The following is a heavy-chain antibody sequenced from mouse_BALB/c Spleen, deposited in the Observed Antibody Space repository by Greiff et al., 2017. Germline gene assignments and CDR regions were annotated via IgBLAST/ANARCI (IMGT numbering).Heavy chain of an antibody. CDR2: ISYSGST. CDR3: ARERTGTSRFDY. CDR1: GYSITSDYA. J-gene: IGHJ2*01. Sequence: EVQLQESGPGLVKPSQSLSLTCTVTGYSITSDYAWNWIRQFPGNILEWMGYISYSGSTSYNPSLKSRISITRDTSKNQFFLQLNSVTTEDTATYYCARERTGTSRFDYWGQGTPVTVSA. V-gene: IGHV3-2*02. D-gene: IGHD4-1*01.